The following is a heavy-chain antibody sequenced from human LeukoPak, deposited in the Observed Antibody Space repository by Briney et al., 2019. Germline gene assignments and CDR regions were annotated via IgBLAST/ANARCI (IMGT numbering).Heavy chain of an antibody. D-gene: IGHD2-15*01. CDR1: GYTLTELS. CDR3: AAVVAATLDFDY. V-gene: IGHV1-24*01. J-gene: IGHJ4*02. Sequence: ASVKVSCKVSGYTLTELSMHWVRQAPGKGLEWMGGFDPEDGETIYAQKFQVRVTMTEDTSTDTAYMELSSLRSEDTAVYYCAAVVAATLDFDYWGQGTLVTVSS. CDR2: FDPEDGET.